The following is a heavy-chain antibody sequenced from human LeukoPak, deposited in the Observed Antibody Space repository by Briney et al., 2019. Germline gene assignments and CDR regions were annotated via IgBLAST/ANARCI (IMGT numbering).Heavy chain of an antibody. Sequence: PGGSLRLSCAASGFTVSSNYMSWVRQAPGKGLEWVSVIYSGGSTYYADSVKGRFTISRDNSKNTLYLQMNSLRAEDTAVYYCARVSGGSTGRWFDPWGQGTLVTVSS. CDR1: GFTVSSNY. CDR2: IYSGGST. J-gene: IGHJ5*02. V-gene: IGHV3-53*01. D-gene: IGHD1-26*01. CDR3: ARVSGGSTGRWFDP.